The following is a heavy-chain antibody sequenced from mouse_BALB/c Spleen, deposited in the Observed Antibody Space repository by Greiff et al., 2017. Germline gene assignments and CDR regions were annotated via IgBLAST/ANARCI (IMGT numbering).Heavy chain of an antibody. V-gene: IGHV5-4*02. CDR3: ARVAYYYAMDY. CDR2: ISDGGSYT. CDR1: GFTFSDYY. Sequence: EVQLVESGGGLVKPGGSLKLSCAASGFTFSDYYMYWVRQTPEKRLEWVATISDGGSYTYYPDSVKGRFTISRDNAKNNLYLQMSSLKSEDTAMYYCARVAYYYAMDYWGQGTSVTVSS. J-gene: IGHJ4*01.